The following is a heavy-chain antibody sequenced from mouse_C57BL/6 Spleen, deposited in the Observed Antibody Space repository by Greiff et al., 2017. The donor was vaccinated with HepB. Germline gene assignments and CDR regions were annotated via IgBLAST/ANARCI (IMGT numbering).Heavy chain of an antibody. V-gene: IGHV1-82*01. CDR2: IYPGDGDT. J-gene: IGHJ4*01. CDR3: AILTDAMDY. CDR1: GYAFSSSW. Sequence: QVQLQQSGPELVKPGASVKISCKASGYAFSSSWMNWVKQRPGKGLEWIGRIYPGDGDTNYNGKFKGKATLTADKSSSTAYMQLSSLTSEDSAVYFCAILTDAMDYWGQGTSVTVSS. D-gene: IGHD4-1*01.